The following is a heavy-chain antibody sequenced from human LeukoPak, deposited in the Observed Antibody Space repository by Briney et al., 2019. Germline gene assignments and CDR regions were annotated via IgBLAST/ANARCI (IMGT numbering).Heavy chain of an antibody. V-gene: IGHV3-7*01. CDR3: ARAPYYESSGPL. CDR1: GFTFNNYW. J-gene: IGHJ4*02. CDR2: IRQDGREK. D-gene: IGHD3-22*01. Sequence: GGSLRLSCAASGFTFNNYWMSWVRQAPGKGLEWVANIRQDGREKYYVDSVQGRFTISRDNAKTSLYLQMNSLRDDDTAVYYCARAPYYESSGPLWGQGTLVTASS.